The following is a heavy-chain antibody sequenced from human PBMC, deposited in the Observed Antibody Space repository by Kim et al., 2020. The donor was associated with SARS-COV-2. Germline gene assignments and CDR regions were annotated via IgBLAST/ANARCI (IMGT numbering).Heavy chain of an antibody. D-gene: IGHD3-16*01. CDR1: GFTFSTYA. CDR3: ARDTFRQNWNEYFHH. J-gene: IGHJ1*01. Sequence: GGSLRLSCAASGFTFSTYAMTWVRQAPGKGLECVSGISGSGDNTYYADSVKGRFTISRDNSRNTLYLQMNSLRADDTALYYCARDTFRQNWNEYFHHWV. V-gene: IGHV3-23*01. CDR2: ISGSGDNT.